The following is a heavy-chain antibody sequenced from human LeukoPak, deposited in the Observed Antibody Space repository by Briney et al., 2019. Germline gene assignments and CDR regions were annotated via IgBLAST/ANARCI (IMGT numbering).Heavy chain of an antibody. V-gene: IGHV1-69*13. CDR3: ARGYYDSSGYYYLGY. Sequence: ASVKVSCKASGGTFSSNAISWVRQAPGQGLEWMGGIIPIFGTANYAQKFQGRVTITADESTSTAYMELSSLRSEDTAVYYCARGYYDSSGYYYLGYWGQGTLVTVSS. CDR2: IIPIFGTA. J-gene: IGHJ4*02. D-gene: IGHD3-22*01. CDR1: GGTFSSNA.